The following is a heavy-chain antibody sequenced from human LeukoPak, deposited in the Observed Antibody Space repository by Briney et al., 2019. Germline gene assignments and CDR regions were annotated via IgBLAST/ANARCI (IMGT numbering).Heavy chain of an antibody. Sequence: ASVKVSCKASGYTSTSYYIHWVRQAPGQGLEWMGIFNPTGGSTSYAQKFQGRVTMTRDTSTSTAYMELSSLRSEDTAVYYCARGMGGYSGYDPIDFWGQGTLVTVSS. CDR1: GYTSTSYY. D-gene: IGHD5-12*01. CDR3: ARGMGGYSGYDPIDF. V-gene: IGHV1-46*01. J-gene: IGHJ4*02. CDR2: FNPTGGST.